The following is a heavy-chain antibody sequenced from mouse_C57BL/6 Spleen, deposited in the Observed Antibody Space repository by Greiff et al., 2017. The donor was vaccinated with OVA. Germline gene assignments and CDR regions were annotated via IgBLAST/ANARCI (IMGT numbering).Heavy chain of an antibody. D-gene: IGHD2-3*01. J-gene: IGHJ1*03. V-gene: IGHV1-81*01. CDR2: IYPRSGNT. CDR3: ARYPSPDVWYFDV. CDR1: GYTFTSYG. Sequence: QVQLQESGAELARPGASVKLSCKASGYTFTSYGISWVKQRTGQGLEWIGEIYPRSGNTYYNEKFKGKATLTADKSSSTAYMELRSLTSEDSAVYFCARYPSPDVWYFDVWGTGTTVTVSS.